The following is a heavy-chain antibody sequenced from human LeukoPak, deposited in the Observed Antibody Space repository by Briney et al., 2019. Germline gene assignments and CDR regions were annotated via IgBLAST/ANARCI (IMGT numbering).Heavy chain of an antibody. Sequence: RPGGSLRLSCAASGFTFNNAWMNWVRQAPGRGLEWVGRIRSKTDGGTTDYAAPVKGRFTISRDDSKNTLYLQMNSLKTEDTAVHYCTTARTRDSYYYDSTGYWGQGTLVTVSS. CDR2: IRSKTDGGTT. V-gene: IGHV3-15*07. J-gene: IGHJ4*02. CDR3: TTARTRDSYYYDSTGY. D-gene: IGHD3-22*01. CDR1: GFTFNNAW.